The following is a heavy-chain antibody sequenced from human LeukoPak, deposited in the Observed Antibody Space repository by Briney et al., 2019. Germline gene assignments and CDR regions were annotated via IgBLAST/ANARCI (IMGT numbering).Heavy chain of an antibody. CDR3: ARGRSSMVRGYYYYYMDV. D-gene: IGHD3-10*01. CDR1: GGSFSGHY. J-gene: IGHJ6*03. Sequence: SETLSLTCAVYGGSFSGHYWSWIRQPPGKGLEWIGEINHSGSTNYNPSLKSRVTISVDTSKNQFSLKLSSVTAADTAVYYCARGRSSMVRGYYYYYMDVWGKGTTVTVSS. CDR2: INHSGST. V-gene: IGHV4-34*01.